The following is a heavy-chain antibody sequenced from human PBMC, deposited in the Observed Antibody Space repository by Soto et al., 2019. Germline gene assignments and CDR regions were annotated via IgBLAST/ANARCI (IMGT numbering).Heavy chain of an antibody. CDR3: ASLPGYSSGWYLGDDY. V-gene: IGHV3-21*01. D-gene: IGHD6-19*01. Sequence: VQLVESGGGVVQPGRSLRLSCAASGFTFSSYSMNWVRQAPGKGLEWVSSISSSSSYIYYADSVKGRFTISRDNAKNSLYLQMNSLRAEDTAVYYCASLPGYSSGWYLGDDYWGQGTLVTVSS. J-gene: IGHJ4*02. CDR2: ISSSSSYI. CDR1: GFTFSSYS.